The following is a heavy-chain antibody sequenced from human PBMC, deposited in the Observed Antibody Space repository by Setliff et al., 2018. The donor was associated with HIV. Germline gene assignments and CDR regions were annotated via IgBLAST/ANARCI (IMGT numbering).Heavy chain of an antibody. D-gene: IGHD2-2*01. CDR3: ARAGGGATDQAFDI. J-gene: IGHJ3*02. CDR1: GYTFTSYF. Sequence: ASVKVFCKAFGYTFTSYFLHWVRQAPGQGLEWLGIIDPNGGATKNAQKLQGRLTVTTDTSTGTLYMELSNLRSDDSAVYYCARAGGGATDQAFDIWGQGTMVTVS. V-gene: IGHV1-46*01. CDR2: IDPNGGAT.